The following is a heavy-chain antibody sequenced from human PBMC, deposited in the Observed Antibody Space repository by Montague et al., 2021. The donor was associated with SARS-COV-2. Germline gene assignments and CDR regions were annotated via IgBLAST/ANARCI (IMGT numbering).Heavy chain of an antibody. CDR1: GGSTSNYY. V-gene: IGHV4-59*01. CDR2: IFYTGST. Sequence: SETLSLTCSVSGGSTSNYYWTWIRQSPGKGLQWIGYIFYTGSTKSNPSFKSRVSMSLDTSKNHFSLRLSAVTAADTARYYCARAQNICFIANCVNYFDLWGLGTLVTVSS. J-gene: IGHJ4*02. CDR3: ARAQNICFIANCVNYFDL. D-gene: IGHD2-15*01.